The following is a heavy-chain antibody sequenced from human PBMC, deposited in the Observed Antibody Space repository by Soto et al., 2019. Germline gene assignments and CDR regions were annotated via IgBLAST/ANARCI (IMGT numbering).Heavy chain of an antibody. J-gene: IGHJ5*02. CDR3: ARLHCARRGCVPVDP. CDR1: GGSISSSSYY. CDR2: IYYSGST. D-gene: IGHD2-8*01. V-gene: IGHV4-39*01. Sequence: SETLSLTCTVSGGSISSSSYYWGWIRQPPGKGLEWIGSIYYSGSTYYNPSLKSRVTISVDTSKNQFSLKLSSVTAADTAVYYCARLHCARRGCVPVDPSGYATRVTVSS.